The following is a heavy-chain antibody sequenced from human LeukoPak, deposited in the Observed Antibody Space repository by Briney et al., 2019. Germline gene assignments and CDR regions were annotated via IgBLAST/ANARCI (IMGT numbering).Heavy chain of an antibody. CDR2: IYYSGST. Sequence: PSETLSLTCTVSGGSISSSSYYWGWIRQPPGKGLEWIGSIYYSGSTYYNPSLKSRVTISVDTSKNQFSLKLSSVTAADTAVYYCARDGRAVAGTSLDCWGQGTLVTVSS. J-gene: IGHJ4*02. D-gene: IGHD6-19*01. CDR1: GGSISSSSYY. CDR3: ARDGRAVAGTSLDC. V-gene: IGHV4-39*07.